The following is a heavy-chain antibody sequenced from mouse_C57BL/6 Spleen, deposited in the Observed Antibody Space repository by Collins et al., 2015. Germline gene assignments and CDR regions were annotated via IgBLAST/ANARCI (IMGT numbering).Heavy chain of an antibody. CDR2: IDPSDSYT. D-gene: IGHD2-3*01. V-gene: IGHV1-69*01. J-gene: IGHJ4*01. Sequence: QVQLQQPGAELVMPGASVKLSCKASGYTFTSYWMHWVKQRPGQGLEWIGEIDPSDSYTNYNQKFKGKSTLTVDKSSSTAYMQLSSLTSEDSAVYYCATMMVAMDYWGQGTSVTVSS. CDR3: ATMMVAMDY. CDR1: GYTFTSYW.